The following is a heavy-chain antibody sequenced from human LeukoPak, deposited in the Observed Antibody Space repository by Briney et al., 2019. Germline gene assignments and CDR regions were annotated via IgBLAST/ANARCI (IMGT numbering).Heavy chain of an antibody. CDR3: AKDHSSNCLDS. Sequence: GGSLRLSCAASGFTFSSYGMHWVRQAPGKGLEWVASIRYDGSDQYYADSAKGRFTISRDKSKSTLFLYMNSLRAEDTAIYYCAKDHSSNCLDSWGQGILITVSS. J-gene: IGHJ5*01. CDR2: IRYDGSDQ. V-gene: IGHV3-30*02. CDR1: GFTFSSYG. D-gene: IGHD5-18*01.